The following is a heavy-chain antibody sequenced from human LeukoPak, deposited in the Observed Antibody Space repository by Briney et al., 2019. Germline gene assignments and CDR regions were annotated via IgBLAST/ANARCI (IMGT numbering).Heavy chain of an antibody. J-gene: IGHJ4*02. D-gene: IGHD3-10*01. CDR2: IGYDGNKK. V-gene: IGHV3-30*18. CDR3: ANYGSAYYFDY. CDR1: GFLFCSYG. Sequence: GVSLRLPCAPSGFLFCSYGMHWVPHAPGKGLQWVAVIGYDGNKKYYADSEKGRFTISRNNSKNTLFLQMNSLRAEDTAVYYCANYGSAYYFDYWGQGTLVTVSS.